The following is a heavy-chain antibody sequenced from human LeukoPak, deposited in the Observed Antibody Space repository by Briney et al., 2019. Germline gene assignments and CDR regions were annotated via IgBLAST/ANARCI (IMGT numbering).Heavy chain of an antibody. CDR2: ISSYNGNT. V-gene: IGHV1-18*01. CDR3: ARLVTAVVEFDY. CDR1: GYTFTSYG. Sequence: GASVKVSCKASGYTFTSYGISWVRQAPGQGLEWMGWISSYNGNTNYAQKLQGRVTLTTDTSTSTAYMDLRSLRSYDTAVYYCARLVTAVVEFDYWGQGTLVTVSS. J-gene: IGHJ4*02. D-gene: IGHD4-23*01.